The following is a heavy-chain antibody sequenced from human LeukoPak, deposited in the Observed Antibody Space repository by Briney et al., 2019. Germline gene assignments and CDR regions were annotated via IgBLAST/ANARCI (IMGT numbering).Heavy chain of an antibody. CDR1: VYTYTSYV. CDR3: ARAYYDILTGYYRSPDAAFDI. CDR2: ISPYNGNT. J-gene: IGHJ3*02. Sequence: ASVKVSCKAAVYTYTSYVLSGVRQAPGQGLEWMGWISPYNGNTNNAQKLQGRVTMTTDTSTSTAYMELRSLRSDDTAVYYCARAYYDILTGYYRSPDAAFDIWGQGTMVTVSS. D-gene: IGHD3-9*01. V-gene: IGHV1-18*04.